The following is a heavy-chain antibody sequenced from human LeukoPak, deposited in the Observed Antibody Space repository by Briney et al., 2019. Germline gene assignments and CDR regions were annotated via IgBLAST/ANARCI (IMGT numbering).Heavy chain of an antibody. D-gene: IGHD2/OR15-2a*01. CDR2: ISDIGST. CDR1: GGSISSYH. Sequence: PSETLSLTCTVSGGSISSYHWSWVRQPPGKGLEWIAYISDIGSTNYNPSLKSRATISLDTSKNQLSLKLRSVTAADTAVYYCAGHHPRNTVDFWGQGTLVTVSS. CDR3: AGHHPRNTVDF. J-gene: IGHJ4*02. V-gene: IGHV4-59*08.